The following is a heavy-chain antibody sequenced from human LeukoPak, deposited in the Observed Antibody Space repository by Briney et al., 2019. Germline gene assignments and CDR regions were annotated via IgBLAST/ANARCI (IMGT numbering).Heavy chain of an antibody. CDR1: GYSFTSYW. J-gene: IGHJ5*02. CDR3: ARPLGYCSSTSCPLGGWFDP. D-gene: IGHD2-2*01. Sequence: GESLKISCKGSGYSFTSYWISWVRQMPGKGLAWMGRIDPSDSYTNYSPSFQGHVTISADKSNSTAYLQWSSLKASDTAMYYCARPLGYCSSTSCPLGGWFDPWGQGTLVTVSS. V-gene: IGHV5-10-1*01. CDR2: IDPSDSYT.